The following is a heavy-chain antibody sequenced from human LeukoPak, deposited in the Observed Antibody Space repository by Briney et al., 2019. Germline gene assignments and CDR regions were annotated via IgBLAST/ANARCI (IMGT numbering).Heavy chain of an antibody. CDR1: GYTFTSYG. Sequence: ASVKVSCKASGYTFTSYGISWVRRAPGQGLEWMGWISAYNGNTNYAQKLQGRVTMTTDTSTSTAYMELRSLRSDDTALYYCARIQYSGSYWGGLDVWGKGTTVTVSS. V-gene: IGHV1-18*01. CDR3: ARIQYSGSYWGGLDV. J-gene: IGHJ6*04. D-gene: IGHD1-26*01. CDR2: ISAYNGNT.